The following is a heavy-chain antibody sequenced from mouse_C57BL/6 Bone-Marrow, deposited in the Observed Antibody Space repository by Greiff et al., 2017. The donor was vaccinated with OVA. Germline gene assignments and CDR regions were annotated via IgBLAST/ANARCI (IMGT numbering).Heavy chain of an antibody. CDR3: ARGGYYDYDGGAWFAY. J-gene: IGHJ3*01. V-gene: IGHV1-18*01. CDR1: GYTFTDYN. D-gene: IGHD2-4*01. CDR2: INSNNGGT. Sequence: VQLQQSGPELAKPGASVKIPCKASGYTFTDYNMDWVKQSHGKSLEWIGDINSNNGGTIYNQKFKGKGTLTEDKSSSTAYMELRSLTSEDTAVYYCARGGYYDYDGGAWFAYWGQGTLVTVSA.